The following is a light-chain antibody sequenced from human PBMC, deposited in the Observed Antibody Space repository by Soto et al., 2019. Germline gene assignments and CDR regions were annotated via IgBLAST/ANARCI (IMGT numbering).Light chain of an antibody. J-gene: IGLJ1*01. CDR2: DNS. Sequence: SSDLTQPPSVSFAPGQTATITCVGNNIGSEPVHWYRQKPGQAPVLVVYDNSDRPSGIPERLSGSKSGSTATLTISRVEAGDEADYYCQVWESGSENYVFGAGTKVTVL. CDR3: QVWESGSENYV. V-gene: IGLV3-21*02. CDR1: NIGSEP.